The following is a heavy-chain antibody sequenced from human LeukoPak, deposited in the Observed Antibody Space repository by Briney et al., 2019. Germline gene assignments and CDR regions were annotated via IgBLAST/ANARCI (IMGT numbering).Heavy chain of an antibody. CDR2: INPGGGST. V-gene: IGHV1-46*01. Sequence: ASVKVSCKASGYTFTSYYIHWVRQAPGQGLEWMGIINPGGGSTSYAQKFQDRVTMTRDTSTSTVYMELSSLRSEDTAVYYCAKDLRWDHPGFDPWGRGTLVIVSS. J-gene: IGHJ5*02. CDR3: AKDLRWDHPGFDP. CDR1: GYTFTSYY. D-gene: IGHD4-23*01.